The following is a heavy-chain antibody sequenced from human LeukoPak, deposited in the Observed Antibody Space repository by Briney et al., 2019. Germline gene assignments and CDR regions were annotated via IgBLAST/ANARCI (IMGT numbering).Heavy chain of an antibody. Sequence: GGSLRLSCAASGFTFSSYGMHWVRQAPGKGLEWVAFIWYDGSNKYYADSVKGRFTISRDNSKNTLYLQMNSLRAEDTAVYYCAKDLMIVVEDAFDIWGQGTMVTVSS. J-gene: IGHJ3*02. D-gene: IGHD3-22*01. V-gene: IGHV3-30*02. CDR2: IWYDGSNK. CDR1: GFTFSSYG. CDR3: AKDLMIVVEDAFDI.